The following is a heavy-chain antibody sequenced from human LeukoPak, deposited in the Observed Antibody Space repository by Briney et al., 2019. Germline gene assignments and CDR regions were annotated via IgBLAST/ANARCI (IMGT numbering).Heavy chain of an antibody. CDR3: ARHLNYGGWNS. D-gene: IGHD4-23*01. Sequence: GGSLTHSCAASGFTFSSYTMSWVRQAPGKGLEWVTTISGSGGSTYDEDSVKSWFTISRDNSKNTLFLQMNSLRAEDTGVYFCARHLNYGGWNSWGQGTLVTVSS. CDR1: GFTFSSYT. V-gene: IGHV3-23*01. CDR2: ISGSGGST. J-gene: IGHJ4*02.